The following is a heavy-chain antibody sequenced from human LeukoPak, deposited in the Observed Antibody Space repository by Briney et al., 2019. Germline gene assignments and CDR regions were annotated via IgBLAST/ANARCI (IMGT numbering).Heavy chain of an antibody. V-gene: IGHV3-43D*03. CDR3: AKAGIVVVTATPYFDY. CDR2: ISWDGGST. Sequence: GGSLRLSCAVSGFTFDDYAMHWVRQVPGKGLEGVSLISWDGGSTYYADSVKGRFTISRDNSKNSLYLQMNSLRAEDTAFYYCAKAGIVVVTATPYFDYWGQGTLVTVSS. J-gene: IGHJ4*02. D-gene: IGHD2-21*02. CDR1: GFTFDDYA.